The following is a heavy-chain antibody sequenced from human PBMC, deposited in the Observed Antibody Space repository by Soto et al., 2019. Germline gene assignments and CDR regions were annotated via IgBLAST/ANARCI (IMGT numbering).Heavy chain of an antibody. CDR2: IKSKTDGGTT. V-gene: IGHV3-15*01. D-gene: IGHD2-2*01. CDR1: GFTFSNAW. Sequence: GGSLRLSCAASGFTFSNAWMSWVRQAPGKGLEWVGRIKSKTDGGTTDYAAPVKGRFTISRDDSKNTLYLQMNSLKTEDTAVYYCAKGCQISSTNCIGYWGQGTLVTVSS. J-gene: IGHJ4*02. CDR3: AKGCQISSTNCIGY.